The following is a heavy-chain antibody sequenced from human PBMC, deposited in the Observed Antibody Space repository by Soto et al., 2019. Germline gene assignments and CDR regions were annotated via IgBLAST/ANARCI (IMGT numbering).Heavy chain of an antibody. D-gene: IGHD2-15*01. CDR2: ISTYNGDT. J-gene: IGHJ6*02. CDR3: ARAGAAPYYYYGMDV. CDR1: GYTFTTSG. Sequence: QVQLVQSGVEVRKPGASVKVSCKASGYTFTTSGIIWLRQAPGQGLEWMGWISTYNGDTNDAPKFQDRVTMTIDTSTSPAYMELRSLRSDDTAVYYCARAGAAPYYYYGMDVWGQGTRVTVSS. V-gene: IGHV1-18*01.